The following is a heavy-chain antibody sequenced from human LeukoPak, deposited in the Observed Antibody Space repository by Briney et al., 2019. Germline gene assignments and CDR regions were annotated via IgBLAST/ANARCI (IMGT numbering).Heavy chain of an antibody. CDR2: ISYDGSNK. CDR3: ARDMAPAAEYYYYYGMDV. CDR1: GFTFSSYA. Sequence: PGRSLRLSCAASGFTFSSYAMHWVRQAPGKGLEWVAVISYDGSNKYYADSVKGRFTISRDNSKNTLYLQMNSLRAEDTAVYYCARDMAPAAEYYYYYGMDVWGQGTTVTVSS. J-gene: IGHJ6*02. V-gene: IGHV3-30-3*01. D-gene: IGHD2-2*01.